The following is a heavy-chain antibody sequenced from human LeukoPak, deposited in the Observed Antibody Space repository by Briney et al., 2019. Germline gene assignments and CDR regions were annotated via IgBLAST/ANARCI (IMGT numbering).Heavy chain of an antibody. CDR2: ISRSSSTI. CDR1: GFTFSGYK. J-gene: IGHJ4*02. V-gene: IGHV3-48*01. Sequence: GGSLRLSCEASGFTFSGYKMNWVRQAPGKGLEWVSHISRSSSTIYYADSVKGRFTISRDNSKNTLYLQVNSLRAEDTAVYYCAKDLSYYGSGSYYKPSFDYWGQGTLVTVSS. CDR3: AKDLSYYGSGSYYKPSFDY. D-gene: IGHD3-10*01.